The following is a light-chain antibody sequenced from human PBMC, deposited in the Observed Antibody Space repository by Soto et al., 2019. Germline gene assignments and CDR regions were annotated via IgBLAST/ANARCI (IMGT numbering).Light chain of an antibody. CDR1: SSNIGAGYD. J-gene: IGLJ2*01. V-gene: IGLV1-40*01. CDR2: LSN. Sequence: QSVLTQPPSVSGAPGQRVTISCTGSSSNIGAGYDVQWYQQLPGTAPKLLIYLSNSRPSGVPDRFSGSKSGTSGSLAITGLQAEDEADYYCQSYDSSLKVVFGGGTKLTVL. CDR3: QSYDSSLKVV.